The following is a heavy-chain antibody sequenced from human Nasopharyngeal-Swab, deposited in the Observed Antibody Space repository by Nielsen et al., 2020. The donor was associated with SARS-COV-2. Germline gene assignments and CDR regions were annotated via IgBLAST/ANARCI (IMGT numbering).Heavy chain of an antibody. D-gene: IGHD4-17*01. Sequence: SQTPSLTCSISGDRLPSRSAAWNWIRQSPSRGLEWLGRTYYRSKWYNDYAVSVKSRITINPDTSKNQFSLHLNSVTPEDTAVYYCARARGAYGDYYYYYYTDVWGKGTTVTVSS. J-gene: IGHJ6*03. CDR3: ARARGAYGDYYYYYYTDV. V-gene: IGHV6-1*01. CDR2: TYYRSKWYN. CDR1: GDRLPSRSAA.